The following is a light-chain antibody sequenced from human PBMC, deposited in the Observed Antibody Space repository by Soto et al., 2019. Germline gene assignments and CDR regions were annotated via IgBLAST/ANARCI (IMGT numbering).Light chain of an antibody. CDR3: QQRSNWPPT. CDR2: DAS. CDR1: QSVSGY. J-gene: IGKJ4*01. V-gene: IGKV3-11*01. Sequence: EIVVTQSPATLSLSPGERATLSCRASQSVSGYLAWYQQKPGQAPRILIYDASNRATGIPARFSGSGAGTEFTLTISTLEPEDFAVYYCQQRSNWPPTFGGGIKVDIK.